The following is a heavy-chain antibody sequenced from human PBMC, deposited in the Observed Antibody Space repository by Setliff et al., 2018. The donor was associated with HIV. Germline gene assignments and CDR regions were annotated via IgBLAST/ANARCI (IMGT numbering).Heavy chain of an antibody. CDR3: ARDRSSGRGYYYYYYMDV. J-gene: IGHJ6*03. CDR1: GDSMNDYY. V-gene: IGHV4-4*07. Sequence: SETLSLTCTVSGDSMNDYYWSWIRQTAGKGLEWIGRVYNSGSTNYNPSFMGRVSISVDTSKSQFSLKLRSVTAADTAVYYCARDRSSGRGYYYYYYMDVWGKGTTVTVSS. CDR2: VYNSGST. D-gene: IGHD6-19*01.